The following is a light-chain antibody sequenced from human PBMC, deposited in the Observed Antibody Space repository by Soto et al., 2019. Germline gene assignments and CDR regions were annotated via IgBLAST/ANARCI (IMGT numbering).Light chain of an antibody. Sequence: QSALTQPPFASGSPGQSVTMSCTGTSSDVGGYNYVSWYQQHPGKAPKLMIYEVSKRPSGVPDRFSGSKSGNTASLTVSGLQAEDEADYYCSSYAGSLYVFGTGTKLTVL. CDR3: SSYAGSLYV. J-gene: IGLJ1*01. CDR2: EVS. CDR1: SSDVGGYNY. V-gene: IGLV2-8*01.